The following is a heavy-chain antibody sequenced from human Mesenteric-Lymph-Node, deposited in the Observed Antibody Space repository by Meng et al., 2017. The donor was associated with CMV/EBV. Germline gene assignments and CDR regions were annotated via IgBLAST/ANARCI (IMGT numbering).Heavy chain of an antibody. CDR2: IKRKTEGGTT. V-gene: IGHV3-15*01. Sequence: CAASEFTLSNAWMSWVRQAPGKGLEWVGRIKRKTEGGTTDSAAPVKGRFAISRDDSKNTLYLQMNSLKTEDTAVYYCTSAYGSGDNNWGQGTLVTVSS. CDR1: EFTLSNAW. J-gene: IGHJ4*02. CDR3: TSAYGSGDNN. D-gene: IGHD3-10*01.